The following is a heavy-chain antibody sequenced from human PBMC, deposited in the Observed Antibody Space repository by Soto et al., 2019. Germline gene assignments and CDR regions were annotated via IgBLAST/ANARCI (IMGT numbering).Heavy chain of an antibody. CDR2: ISGSGGST. J-gene: IGHJ4*02. Sequence: EVQLLESGGGLVQPGGSLRLSCAASGFTFSSYAMSWVRQAPGKGLEWVSAISGSGGSTYYADSVKGRSTISRDNSKNTLYLQMDSLRAEDTAVYYCAKPEGHYDILTGYCFDYWGQGTLVTVSS. CDR1: GFTFSSYA. D-gene: IGHD3-9*01. CDR3: AKPEGHYDILTGYCFDY. V-gene: IGHV3-23*01.